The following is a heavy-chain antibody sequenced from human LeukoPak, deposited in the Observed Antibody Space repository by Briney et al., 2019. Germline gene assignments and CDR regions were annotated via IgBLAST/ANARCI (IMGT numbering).Heavy chain of an antibody. J-gene: IGHJ4*02. Sequence: GGSLRLSCAASGFTFSSYDMHWVRQAPGKGLEWVAVISYDGSNKYYADSVKGRFTISRDNSKNTLYLQMNSLRAEDTAVYYCAKGWDHSLDYWGQGTLVTVSS. V-gene: IGHV3-30*18. CDR1: GFTFSSYD. CDR2: ISYDGSNK. D-gene: IGHD1-26*01. CDR3: AKGWDHSLDY.